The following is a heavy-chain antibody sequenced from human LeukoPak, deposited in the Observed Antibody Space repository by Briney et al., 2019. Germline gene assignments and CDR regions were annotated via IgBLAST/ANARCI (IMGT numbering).Heavy chain of an antibody. CDR3: ARGYCSGGSCYSVENWFDP. Sequence: GASVKVSCKASGYTFTDYYLHWVRQAPGQGLEWMGRINPNSGGTNYAQKFQGRVTMTRDTSISTAYMELSRLRSDDTAVYYCARGYCSGGSCYSVENWFDPWGQGTLVTVSS. CDR2: INPNSGGT. D-gene: IGHD2-15*01. V-gene: IGHV1-2*06. CDR1: GYTFTDYY. J-gene: IGHJ5*02.